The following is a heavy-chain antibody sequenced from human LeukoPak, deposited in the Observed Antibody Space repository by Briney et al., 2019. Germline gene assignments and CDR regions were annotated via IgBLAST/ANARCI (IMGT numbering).Heavy chain of an antibody. CDR1: GGSISSYY. J-gene: IGHJ5*02. CDR2: TYYSGTT. CDR3: ASSHQYSGYWFDP. Sequence: SETLSLTCTVSGGSISSYYWSWIRQAPRKGLEWIGYTYYSGTTNYNPSLKSRVTISLDTSKNQFSLKLSSVTAADTAVYYCASSHQYSGYWFDPWGQGTLVTVSS. D-gene: IGHD1-26*01. V-gene: IGHV4-59*01.